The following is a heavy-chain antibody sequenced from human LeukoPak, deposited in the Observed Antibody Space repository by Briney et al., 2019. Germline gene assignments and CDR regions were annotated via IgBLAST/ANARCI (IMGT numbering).Heavy chain of an antibody. Sequence: GRSLRLSCAASGFTFDDYAMHWVRQAPGKGLEWVSGISWNSGSIGYADSVKGRFTISRDNAKNSLYLQMNSLRAEDTALYYCAKAGENYDSSGYHKGGDYWYFELWGRGTLVTVSS. V-gene: IGHV3-9*01. D-gene: IGHD3-22*01. CDR3: AKAGENYDSSGYHKGGDYWYFEL. J-gene: IGHJ2*01. CDR1: GFTFDDYA. CDR2: ISWNSGSI.